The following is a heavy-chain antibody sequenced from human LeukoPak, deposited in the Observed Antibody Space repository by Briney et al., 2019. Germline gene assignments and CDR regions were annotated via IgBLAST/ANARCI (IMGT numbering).Heavy chain of an antibody. CDR1: GFTFSSYS. CDR2: ISSSSSYI. D-gene: IGHD3-3*01. CDR3: ARDPTARDPQYDFWSGYAYNWFDP. Sequence: PGGSLRLSCAASGFTFSSYSMNWVRQAPGKGLEWVSSISSSSSYIYYADSVKGRFTISRDNAKNSLYLQMNSLRDEDTALYYCARDPTARDPQYDFWSGYAYNWFDPWGQGTLVTVSS. V-gene: IGHV3-21*01. J-gene: IGHJ5*02.